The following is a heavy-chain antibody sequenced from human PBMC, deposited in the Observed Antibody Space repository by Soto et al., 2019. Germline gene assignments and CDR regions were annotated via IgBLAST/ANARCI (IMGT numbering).Heavy chain of an antibody. D-gene: IGHD6-13*01. Sequence: QVQLVQSGAEVKKPGSSVKVSCKASGGTFSSYAISWVRQAPGQGLEWMGGIVPIFGTANYAQKFQGRVTITADESTSTAYMELSSLRSEDTAVYYCARCVCQRLGDVEYIAAAKYGMDVWGQGTTVTVSS. CDR1: GGTFSSYA. J-gene: IGHJ6*02. CDR2: IVPIFGTA. CDR3: ARCVCQRLGDVEYIAAAKYGMDV. V-gene: IGHV1-69*01.